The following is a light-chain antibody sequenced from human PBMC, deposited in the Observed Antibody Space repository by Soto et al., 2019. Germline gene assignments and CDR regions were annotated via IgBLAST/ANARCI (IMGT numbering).Light chain of an antibody. CDR2: GAS. J-gene: IGKJ5*01. CDR1: QSASSDY. Sequence: IVLTQSPGTLSLSPGERATLSCRASQSASSDYLGWFQQKPGQAPRLLIYGASTRATGIPDRFSGSGSGTDFTLAISRLEPEDFAVYYCHHYGGSPITFGQGTRLEIK. CDR3: HHYGGSPIT. V-gene: IGKV3-20*01.